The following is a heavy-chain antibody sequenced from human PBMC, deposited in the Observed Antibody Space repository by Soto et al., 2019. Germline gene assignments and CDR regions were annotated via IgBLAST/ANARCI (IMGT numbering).Heavy chain of an antibody. V-gene: IGHV4-30-2*01. CDR3: ASGGDYYDSSGYFAY. J-gene: IGHJ4*02. Sequence: DLEWIGYIYHSGSTYYNPSLKSRVTISVDRSKNQFSLKLSSVTAADTAVYYCASGGDYYDSSGYFAYWGQGTLVTVSS. CDR2: IYHSGST. D-gene: IGHD3-22*01.